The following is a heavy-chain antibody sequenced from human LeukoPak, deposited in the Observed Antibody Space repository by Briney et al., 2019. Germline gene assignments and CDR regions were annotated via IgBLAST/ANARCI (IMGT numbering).Heavy chain of an antibody. V-gene: IGHV3-7*01. J-gene: IGHJ4*02. CDR3: ARVGGSKRGPFDY. Sequence: QSGGSLRLSCAASGFTFSSYWMSWVRQAPGKGLEWVANIKQDGSEKYYVDSVKGRFTISRDNAKNSLYLQMNSLRAEDTAVYYCARVGGSKRGPFDYWGQGTLVTVSS. D-gene: IGHD1-26*01. CDR2: IKQDGSEK. CDR1: GFTFSSYW.